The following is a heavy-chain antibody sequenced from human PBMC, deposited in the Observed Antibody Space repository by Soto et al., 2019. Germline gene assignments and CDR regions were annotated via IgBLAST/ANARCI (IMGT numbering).Heavy chain of an antibody. CDR2: ISYDGSNK. CDR1: GFTFSSYA. V-gene: IGHV3-30-3*01. J-gene: IGHJ4*02. CDR3: ARGSSSTDYYFDY. Sequence: QVQLVESGGGVVQPGRSLRLSCAASGFTFSSYAMHWVRQAPGKGLEWVAVISYDGSNKYYADSVKGRFTISRDNSKNTLYLQMNSLRAEDTAVYYCARGSSSTDYYFDYWGQGTLVTVSS. D-gene: IGHD2-2*01.